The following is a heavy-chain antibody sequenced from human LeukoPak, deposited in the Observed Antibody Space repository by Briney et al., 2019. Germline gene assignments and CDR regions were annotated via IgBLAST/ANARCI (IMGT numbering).Heavy chain of an antibody. CDR3: AKWGDYDVLTGYYVSDF. D-gene: IGHD3-9*01. J-gene: IGHJ4*02. CDR2: ISGRSDNT. Sequence: GRSLRLSCAASGFTFSSYAMYWVRQAPGKGLEWVSAISGRSDNTYYADSAKGRFTLSRDSSKNTLYLQMNSLRADDTAVYYCAKWGDYDVLTGYYVSDFWGQGTLVTVSS. V-gene: IGHV3-23*01. CDR1: GFTFSSYA.